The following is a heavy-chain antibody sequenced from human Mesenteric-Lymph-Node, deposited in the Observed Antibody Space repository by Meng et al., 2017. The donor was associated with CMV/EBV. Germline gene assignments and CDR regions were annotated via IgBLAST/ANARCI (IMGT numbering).Heavy chain of an antibody. J-gene: IGHJ6*02. V-gene: IGHV4-59*01. CDR1: GGSISSYY. D-gene: IGHD3-3*01. CDR2: IYYSGST. Sequence: SETLSLTCTVSGGSISSYYWSWIRQPPGKGLEWIGYIYYSGSTNYNPSLKSRVTISVDTSKNQFSLKLSSVTAADTAVYYCARDNDFWSGFYRMDVWGQGTTVTVSS. CDR3: ARDNDFWSGFYRMDV.